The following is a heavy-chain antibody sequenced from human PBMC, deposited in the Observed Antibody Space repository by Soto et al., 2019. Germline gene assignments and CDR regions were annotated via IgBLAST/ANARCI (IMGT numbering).Heavy chain of an antibody. J-gene: IGHJ5*02. CDR1: GGSINSGAYH. D-gene: IGHD1-1*01. Sequence: QVQLQESGPRLVKPSQDLSLTCTVSGGSINSGAYHWSWVRQHPGKGLEWIGAISYRGTTYSNPSLQSRMTRSVDPSKNQLSLKLSSVTAADTAVYYCARMSATGTRWFDPWGPGTLVTVSS. CDR3: ARMSATGTRWFDP. V-gene: IGHV4-31*03. CDR2: ISYRGTT.